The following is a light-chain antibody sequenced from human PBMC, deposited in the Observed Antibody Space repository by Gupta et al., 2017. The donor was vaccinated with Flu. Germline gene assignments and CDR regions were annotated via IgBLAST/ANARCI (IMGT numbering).Light chain of an antibody. V-gene: IGLV2-11*01. Sequence: FYGGTGSDVGGYNYVSWYQQHPGKAPKFMIYDVSKRPSGVPDRFSGSKSGNTASLTISGLQAEDEADYYCCSYAGSYTWVFGGGTKLTVL. CDR1: GSDVGGYNY. CDR3: CSYAGSYTWV. CDR2: DVS. J-gene: IGLJ3*02.